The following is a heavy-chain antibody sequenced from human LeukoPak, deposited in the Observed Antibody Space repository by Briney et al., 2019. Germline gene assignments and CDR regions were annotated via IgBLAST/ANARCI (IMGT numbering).Heavy chain of an antibody. Sequence: ASVNVSCKASGYTFTSYYMHWVRQAPGQGLEWMGIINPSGGSTSYAQKFQGRVTMTRDTSTSTVYMELSSLRSEDTAVYYYARADYDSSRYYGPPNNFDYWGQGTLVTVSS. D-gene: IGHD3-22*01. V-gene: IGHV1-46*01. J-gene: IGHJ4*02. CDR2: INPSGGST. CDR1: GYTFTSYY. CDR3: ARADYDSSRYYGPPNNFDY.